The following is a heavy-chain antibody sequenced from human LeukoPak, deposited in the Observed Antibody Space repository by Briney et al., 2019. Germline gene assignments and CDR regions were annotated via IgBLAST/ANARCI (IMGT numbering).Heavy chain of an antibody. D-gene: IGHD1-26*01. CDR1: GFTFSSYW. CDR2: IKQDGSEK. J-gene: IGHJ3*02. CDR3: ASSRSGSYFEDAFDI. Sequence: GGSLRLSCAASGFTFSSYWMSWVRQAPGKGLEWVANIKQDGSEKYYVDSVKGRFTISRDNAKNSLYLQMNSLRAEDTAVYYCASSRSGSYFEDAFDIWGQGTMVTVSS. V-gene: IGHV3-7*01.